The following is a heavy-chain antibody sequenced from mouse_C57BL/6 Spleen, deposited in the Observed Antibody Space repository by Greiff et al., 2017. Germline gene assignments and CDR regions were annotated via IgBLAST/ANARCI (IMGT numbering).Heavy chain of an antibody. CDR1: GFTFSSYG. J-gene: IGHJ4*01. CDR3: ARRGYGSSYEAMDD. Sequence: EVKLVEPGGDLVKPGGSLKLSCAASGFTFSSYGMSWVRQTPDQRLEWVATISSGGSYTYYPDSVKGRFTISRDNAKNTLYLQMSSLKSEDTAMYYCARRGYGSSYEAMDDWGQGTSVTVSS. CDR2: ISSGGSYT. D-gene: IGHD1-1*01. V-gene: IGHV5-6*02.